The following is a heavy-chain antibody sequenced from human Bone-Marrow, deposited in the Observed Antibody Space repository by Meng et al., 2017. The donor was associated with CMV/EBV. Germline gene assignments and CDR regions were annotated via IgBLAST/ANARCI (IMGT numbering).Heavy chain of an antibody. Sequence: GGSLRLSCAASGFTFSDYWMHWVRQAPGKGLVWVSRVKGDGSGTTYADSVKGRFTISRDNAKNTLYLQMNSLRAEDTAVYYCVRGANGAYGDYWGQGTRVTGSS. D-gene: IGHD4-17*01. CDR3: VRGANGAYGDY. V-gene: IGHV3-74*01. J-gene: IGHJ4*02. CDR1: GFTFSDYW. CDR2: VKGDGSGT.